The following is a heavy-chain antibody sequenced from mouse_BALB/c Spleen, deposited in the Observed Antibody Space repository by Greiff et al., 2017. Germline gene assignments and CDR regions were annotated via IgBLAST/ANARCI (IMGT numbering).Heavy chain of an antibody. J-gene: IGHJ3*01. CDR3: TRDGTMMTTAWFAY. D-gene: IGHD2-4*01. V-gene: IGHV5-6-4*01. CDR1: GFTFSSYT. Sequence: EVQLMESGGGLVKPGGSLKLSCAASGFTFSSYTMSWVRQTPEKRLEWVATISSGGSYTYYPDSVKGRFTIARDNAKNTLYLQMSSLKSEDTAMYYGTRDGTMMTTAWFAYWGQGTLVTVSA. CDR2: ISSGGSYT.